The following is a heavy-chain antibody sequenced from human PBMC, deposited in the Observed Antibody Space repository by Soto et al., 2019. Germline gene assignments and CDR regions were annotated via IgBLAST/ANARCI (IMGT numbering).Heavy chain of an antibody. CDR3: AKNRASSSYSGMDV. CDR2: ISYDGSNK. Sequence: GSLRLSCAASGFTFSSYGMHWVRQAPGKGLEWVAVISYDGSNKYYADAVKGRFTISRDTSKNTVYLQMNSLRAEDTAVYYCAKNRASSSYSGMDVWGRGTTVTVSS. D-gene: IGHD2-21*01. V-gene: IGHV3-30*18. CDR1: GFTFSSYG. J-gene: IGHJ6*02.